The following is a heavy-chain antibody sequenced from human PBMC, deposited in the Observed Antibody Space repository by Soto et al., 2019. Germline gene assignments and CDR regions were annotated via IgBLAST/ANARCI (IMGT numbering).Heavy chain of an antibody. Sequence: SETLSLTCTVSGDSISSYYWSWIRQPPGKGLEWIGYIYYTGSTNYNPSLKSRVTISVDTSKKQFSLKLSSVTAADTAVYYCARGSTSWSSWGQGTLVTVSS. CDR1: GDSISSYY. CDR2: IYYTGST. CDR3: ARGSTSWSS. V-gene: IGHV4-59*01. J-gene: IGHJ4*02. D-gene: IGHD6-13*01.